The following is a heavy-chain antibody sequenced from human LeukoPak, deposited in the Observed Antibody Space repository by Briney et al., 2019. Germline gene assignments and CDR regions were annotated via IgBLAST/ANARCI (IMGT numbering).Heavy chain of an antibody. V-gene: IGHV1-46*01. CDR3: AGIMAGTEFDY. D-gene: IGHD6-19*01. J-gene: IGHJ4*02. CDR2: INPSGGST. Sequence: ASVKVSCKASGYTFISYYIHWVRQAPGQGLGWMGIINPSGGSTSYAQKFQGRVTITRDTSASTAYMELSSLRSEDTAVYYCAGIMAGTEFDYWGQGTLVTVSS. CDR1: GYTFISYY.